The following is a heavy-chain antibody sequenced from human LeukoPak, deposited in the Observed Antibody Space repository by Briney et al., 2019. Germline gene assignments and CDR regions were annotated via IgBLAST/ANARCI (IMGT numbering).Heavy chain of an antibody. CDR3: ASRIVGTPDYFDY. Sequence: GGSLRLSCAASGFTFRTYCMSWVRQAPGKGLEWVANIFQDGNDKYYVDSVKGRFTISRDNAKNSLYLQLNSLRVEDTAVYYCASRIVGTPDYFDYWGQGTLVTVSS. CDR1: GFTFRTYC. J-gene: IGHJ4*02. V-gene: IGHV3-7*01. D-gene: IGHD1-26*01. CDR2: IFQDGNDK.